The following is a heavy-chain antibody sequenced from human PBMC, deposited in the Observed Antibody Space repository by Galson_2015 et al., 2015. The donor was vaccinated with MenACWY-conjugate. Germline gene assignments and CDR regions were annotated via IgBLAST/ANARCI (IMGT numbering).Heavy chain of an antibody. V-gene: IGHV3-73*01. CDR2: IRSKRNNYAT. J-gene: IGHJ4*02. Sequence: SLRLSCAASGFSFSDSAMHWVRQASGKGLEWVGRIRSKRNNYATTYAASVQGRFTISRDESERMAYLHMNSLKTEDTAIYYRTRQSPLNFDYWGQGVLVTVSS. CDR1: GFSFSDSA. CDR3: TRQSPLNFDY.